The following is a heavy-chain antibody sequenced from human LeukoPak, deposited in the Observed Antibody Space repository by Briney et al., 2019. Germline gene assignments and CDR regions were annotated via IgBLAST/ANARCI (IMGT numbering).Heavy chain of an antibody. Sequence: KPGGSLRLSCAASGFTFSNAWMSWVRQAPGKGLEWVGRIKSKTDGGTTDYAAPVKGRFTISRDDSKNTLYLQMNSLKTEDTAVYYCTTEGPSSSDAFDIWGQGTMVTVSS. CDR2: IKSKTDGGTT. J-gene: IGHJ3*02. CDR3: TTEGPSSSDAFDI. CDR1: GFTFSNAW. D-gene: IGHD6-13*01. V-gene: IGHV3-15*01.